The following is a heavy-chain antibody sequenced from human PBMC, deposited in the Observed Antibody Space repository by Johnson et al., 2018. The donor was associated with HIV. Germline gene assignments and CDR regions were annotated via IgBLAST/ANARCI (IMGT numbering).Heavy chain of an antibody. Sequence: QVQLVESGGGVVQPGRSLRVSCGASGFTFSSYDMHWVRQAPGKGLEWVAVIRYDGSNKYYADSVKGRFTISRDNSKNTLYLQMNSLRAEDTAVYYCAKAVAARPQGNDGAFDIWGQGTMVTVSS. V-gene: IGHV3-30*02. CDR1: GFTFSSYD. CDR2: IRYDGSNK. CDR3: AKAVAARPQGNDGAFDI. D-gene: IGHD6-6*01. J-gene: IGHJ3*02.